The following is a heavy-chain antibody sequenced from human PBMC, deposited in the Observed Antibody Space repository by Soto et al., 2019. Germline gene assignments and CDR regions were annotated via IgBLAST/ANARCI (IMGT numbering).Heavy chain of an antibody. CDR2: IYYSGST. CDR1: GGSISSYY. V-gene: IGHV4-59*01. D-gene: IGHD4-17*01. CDR3: ARAKPSTGPHNYYYYGMDV. J-gene: IGHJ6*02. Sequence: QVQLQESGPGLVKPSETLSLTCTVSGGSISSYYWSWIRQAPGKGLEWIGYIYYSGSTNYNPSLKSRVTISVDTSKNQFSLKLSSVTAADTAVYYCARAKPSTGPHNYYYYGMDVWGQGTTVTVSS.